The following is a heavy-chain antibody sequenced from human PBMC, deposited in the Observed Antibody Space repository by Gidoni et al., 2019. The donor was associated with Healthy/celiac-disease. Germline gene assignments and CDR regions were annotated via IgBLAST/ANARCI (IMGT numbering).Heavy chain of an antibody. Sequence: EVQLVESGGGLVKPGGSLRLSCAASGITFSSSSMNWVRQAPGKGLEWVSSISSSSSYIYYADSVKGRFTISRDNAKNSLYLQMNSLRAEDTAVYYCARDPYPSGSYEGYYHYYMDVWGKGTTVTVSS. J-gene: IGHJ6*03. CDR2: ISSSSSYI. CDR1: GITFSSSS. D-gene: IGHD1-26*01. CDR3: ARDPYPSGSYEGYYHYYMDV. V-gene: IGHV3-21*01.